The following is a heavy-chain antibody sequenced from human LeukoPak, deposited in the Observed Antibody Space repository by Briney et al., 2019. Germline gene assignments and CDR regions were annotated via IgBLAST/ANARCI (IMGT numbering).Heavy chain of an antibody. CDR3: ARSSGYDWAVDY. D-gene: IGHD5-12*01. Sequence: SETLSLTCTVSGGSLSSYYWSWIRQPPGKGLEWIGYIYYSGSTNYNPSLKSRVTISVDTSKNQFSLRLSSVTAADTAVYYCARSSGYDWAVDYWGQGTLVTVSS. CDR1: GGSLSSYY. V-gene: IGHV4-59*08. CDR2: IYYSGST. J-gene: IGHJ4*02.